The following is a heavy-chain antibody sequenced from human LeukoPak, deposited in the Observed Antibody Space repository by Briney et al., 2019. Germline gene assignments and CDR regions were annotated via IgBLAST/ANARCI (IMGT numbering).Heavy chain of an antibody. Sequence: GGSLRLSCAASGITFSSYAMSWVRQAPGKGLEWVSGISGSGGTTYYADSVKGRFTISRDNSKNTLYLQMNSLRAEDTAVYYCASAHGGNDVFEYWGQGTLSPSPQ. V-gene: IGHV3-23*01. D-gene: IGHD4-23*01. CDR3: ASAHGGNDVFEY. CDR1: GITFSSYA. J-gene: IGHJ4*02. CDR2: ISGSGGTT.